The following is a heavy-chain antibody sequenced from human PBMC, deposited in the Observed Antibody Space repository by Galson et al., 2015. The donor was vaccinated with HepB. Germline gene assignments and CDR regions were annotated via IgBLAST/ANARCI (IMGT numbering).Heavy chain of an antibody. Sequence: SLRLSCAASGFTFSSYAMHWVRQAPGKGLEWVAVISYDGSNKYYADSVKGRFTISRDNSKNTLYLQMNSLRAEDTAVYYCARDVSVGYFDYWGQGTLVTVSS. J-gene: IGHJ4*02. D-gene: IGHD2-15*01. CDR2: ISYDGSNK. V-gene: IGHV3-30*04. CDR3: ARDVSVGYFDY. CDR1: GFTFSSYA.